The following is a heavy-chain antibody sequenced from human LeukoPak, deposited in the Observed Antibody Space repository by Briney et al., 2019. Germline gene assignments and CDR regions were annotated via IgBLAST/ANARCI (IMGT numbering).Heavy chain of an antibody. J-gene: IGHJ6*02. Sequence: GGSLRLSCAASGFTFSSYAMSWVCQAPGKGLEWVSAISGSGGSTYYADSVKGRFTISRDNSKNTLYLQMNSLRAEDTAVYYCAKEGVQRYYYYGMDVWGQGTTVTVSS. D-gene: IGHD4/OR15-4a*01. CDR1: GFTFSSYA. CDR2: ISGSGGST. CDR3: AKEGVQRYYYYGMDV. V-gene: IGHV3-23*01.